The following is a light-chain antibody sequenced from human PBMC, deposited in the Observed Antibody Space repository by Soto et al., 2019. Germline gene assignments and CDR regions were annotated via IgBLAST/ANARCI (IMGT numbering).Light chain of an antibody. CDR2: EVT. J-gene: IGLJ2*01. V-gene: IGLV2-8*01. CDR3: SSYTGMNTFTVI. CDR1: SSDVGAYNY. Sequence: QSVLTQPPSASGSPGQSVTISCTGTSSDVGAYNYVSWFQQHPGKAPKLMIYEVTERPSGVPDRFSGSKSGNTASLTVSGLQTEDEADYYCSSYTGMNTFTVIFGGGTKLTVL.